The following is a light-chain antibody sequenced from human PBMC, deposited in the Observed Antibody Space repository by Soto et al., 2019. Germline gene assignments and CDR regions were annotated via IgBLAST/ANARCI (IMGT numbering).Light chain of an antibody. CDR2: WAS. Sequence: DIVMTQSPDSLAVSLGERATINCKSSQSVLYSSNNKNYLAWYQQTKGQPPKMLIYWASTRESGVPDRFSGSGSGTDFTLPISGLQAEDVEVYYCQQYYSNPWTFGQGTKVDIK. CDR3: QQYYSNPWT. J-gene: IGKJ1*01. CDR1: QSVLYSSNNKNY. V-gene: IGKV4-1*01.